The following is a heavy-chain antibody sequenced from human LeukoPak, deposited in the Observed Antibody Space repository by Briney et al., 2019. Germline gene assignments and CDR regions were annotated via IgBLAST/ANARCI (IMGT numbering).Heavy chain of an antibody. CDR3: ARHTRPTTQRGYSGYDLDY. Sequence: KTSETLSLTCTVSGGSISSSSYYWGWIRQPPGKGLEWIGSIYYSGSTYYNPSLKSRVTISVDTSKNQFSLKLSSVTAADTAVYYCARHTRPTTQRGYSGYDLDYWGQGTLVTVSS. CDR2: IYYSGST. D-gene: IGHD5-12*01. CDR1: GGSISSSSYY. J-gene: IGHJ4*02. V-gene: IGHV4-39*01.